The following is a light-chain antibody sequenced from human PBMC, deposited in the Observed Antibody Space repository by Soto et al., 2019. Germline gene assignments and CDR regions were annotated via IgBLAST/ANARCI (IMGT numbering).Light chain of an antibody. CDR3: SSYTSSSTVI. Sequence: QSALTQPASVSGSPGQSIAISCTGSSSDVGGYNYVSWYQQRSGKAPKLMIYDVSSRPSGVSDRFSGSKSGNTASLTISGLQAEDEAEYYCSSYTSSSTVIFGGGTKVTVL. J-gene: IGLJ2*01. V-gene: IGLV2-14*03. CDR1: SSDVGGYNY. CDR2: DVS.